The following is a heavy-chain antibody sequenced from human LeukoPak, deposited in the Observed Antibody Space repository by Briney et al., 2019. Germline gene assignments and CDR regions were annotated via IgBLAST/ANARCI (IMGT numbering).Heavy chain of an antibody. V-gene: IGHV4-59*12. Sequence: SETLSLTCTVSGDSIDSYYWSWIRQPPGKGLEWIGYIYYRGTTSYNPFLKSRVTISVDTSKNQFSLKLNSVTAADTAVYYCARGLLFSWFDPWGQGTLVTVSS. D-gene: IGHD2-21*02. J-gene: IGHJ5*02. CDR3: ARGLLFSWFDP. CDR2: IYYRGTT. CDR1: GDSIDSYY.